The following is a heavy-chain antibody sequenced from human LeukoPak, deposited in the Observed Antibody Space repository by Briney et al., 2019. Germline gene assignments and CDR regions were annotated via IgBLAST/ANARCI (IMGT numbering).Heavy chain of an antibody. CDR2: IRYDGSNK. CDR1: GFTFSNYG. Sequence: GGSLRLSCAASGFTFSNYGMSWVRQAPGKGLEWVVFIRYDGSNKYYADSVKGRFTISRDNSKNTLYLQMNSLRAEDTAVYYCAKDHLDYYDSSGYFLLFDYWGQGTLVTVSS. CDR3: AKDHLDYYDSSGYFLLFDY. D-gene: IGHD3-22*01. V-gene: IGHV3-30*02. J-gene: IGHJ4*02.